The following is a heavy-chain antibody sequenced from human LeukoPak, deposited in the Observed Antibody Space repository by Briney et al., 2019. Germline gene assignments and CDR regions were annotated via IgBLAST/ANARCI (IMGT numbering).Heavy chain of an antibody. CDR1: GFTVSSNY. CDR3: ARAQQGYGDYYFDY. V-gene: IGHV3-53*01. D-gene: IGHD4-17*01. CDR2: IYSGGST. J-gene: IGHJ4*02. Sequence: PGGSLRLSCAASGFTVSSNYMSWVRQAPGKGLEWVSVIYSGGSTYYADSVKGRFTISRDSSKNTLYLQMNSLRAEDTAVYYCARAQQGYGDYYFDYWGQGTLVTVSS.